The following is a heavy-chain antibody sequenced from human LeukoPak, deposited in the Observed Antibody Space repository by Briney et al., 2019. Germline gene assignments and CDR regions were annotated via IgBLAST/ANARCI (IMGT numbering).Heavy chain of an antibody. CDR2: ISYDGSNK. CDR1: GFTFSSYA. CDR3: ARGTGSLYCSSTSCPPGGY. V-gene: IGHV3-30-3*01. D-gene: IGHD2-2*01. J-gene: IGHJ4*02. Sequence: GGSLRLSCAASGFTFSSYAMRWVRQAPGKGLEWVAVISYDGSNKYYADSVKGRFTISRDNSKNTLYLQMNSLRAEDTAVYYCARGTGSLYCSSTSCPPGGYWGQGTLVTVSS.